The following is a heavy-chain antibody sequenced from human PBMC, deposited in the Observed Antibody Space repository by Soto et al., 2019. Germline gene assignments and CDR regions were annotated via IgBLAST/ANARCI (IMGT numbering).Heavy chain of an antibody. CDR3: ARDSRGGAARRPTFYY. Sequence: GGPLRLSCLVSGVTFSSIERNWVCQPQATGLRWLAYTGRSGETISYADSMKGRFTISRDNAKSSLFLQMNGLRDEDTGIYYCARDSRGGAARRPTFYYWGRGTLVTVSS. D-gene: IGHD6-6*01. CDR2: TGRSGETI. V-gene: IGHV3-48*03. J-gene: IGHJ4*02. CDR1: GVTFSSIE.